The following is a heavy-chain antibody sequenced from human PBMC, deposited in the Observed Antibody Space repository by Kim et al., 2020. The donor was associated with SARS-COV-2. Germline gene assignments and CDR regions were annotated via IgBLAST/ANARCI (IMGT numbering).Heavy chain of an antibody. D-gene: IGHD6-19*01. Sequence: GGSLRLSCAASGFTFSRRAMSWVRQVPGKGLEWIASVNNNNNPYYADSVKGRFTVSRDITKDTLYLQMNSLRADDTALYYCAKDHPSSGWPTFDSWGQGTLLAVPS. CDR1: GFTFSRRA. V-gene: IGHV3-23*05. CDR2: VNNNNNP. CDR3: AKDHPSSGWPTFDS. J-gene: IGHJ4*02.